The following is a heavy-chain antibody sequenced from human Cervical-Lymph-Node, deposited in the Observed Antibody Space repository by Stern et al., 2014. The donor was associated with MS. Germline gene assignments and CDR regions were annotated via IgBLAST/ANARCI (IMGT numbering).Heavy chain of an antibody. CDR2: ISFSGSTI. CDR1: GFAFSDYY. Sequence: VQLVESGGGLVTPGGSLRLSCAASGFAFSDYYMSWIRQAPGKGLEWVAYISFSGSTISYADPVRGRFTISRDNARNSVFLQMDSLRAEDTAVYYCGAAPGISATGTLDYWGQGVLVNVSS. V-gene: IGHV3-11*01. CDR3: GAAPGISATGTLDY. D-gene: IGHD6-13*01. J-gene: IGHJ4*02.